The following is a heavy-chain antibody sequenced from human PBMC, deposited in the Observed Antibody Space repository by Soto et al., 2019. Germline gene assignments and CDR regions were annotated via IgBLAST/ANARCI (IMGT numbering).Heavy chain of an antibody. J-gene: IGHJ5*02. CDR2: INPNSGGT. CDR3: AREGSSGWGQYNWFDP. D-gene: IGHD6-19*01. CDR1: GYTFTGYY. Sequence: ASVKVSCKASGYTFTGYYMHWVREAPGQGLELMGWINPNSGGTNYAQKFQGWVTMTRDTSISTAYMELSRLRSDDTAVYYCAREGSSGWGQYNWFDPWGQGTLVTVYS. V-gene: IGHV1-2*04.